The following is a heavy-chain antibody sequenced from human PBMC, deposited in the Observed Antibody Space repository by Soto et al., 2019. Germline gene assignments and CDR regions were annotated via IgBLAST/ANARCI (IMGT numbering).Heavy chain of an antibody. Sequence: LSLTCTVSGGSISSGDYYWSWIRRPPGKGLEWIGYIYYSGSTYYNPSLKSRVTISVDTSKNQFSLKLSSVTAADTAVYYCARAASRIQLWLDYWGQGTLVTVSS. V-gene: IGHV4-30-4*01. CDR1: GGSISSGDYY. CDR2: IYYSGST. CDR3: ARAASRIQLWLDY. J-gene: IGHJ4*02. D-gene: IGHD5-18*01.